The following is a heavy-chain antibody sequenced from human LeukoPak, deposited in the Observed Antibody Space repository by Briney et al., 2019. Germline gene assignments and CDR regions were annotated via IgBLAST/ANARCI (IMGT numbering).Heavy chain of an antibody. J-gene: IGHJ4*02. V-gene: IGHV4-38-2*02. CDR1: GYSISSGYY. D-gene: IGHD3-10*01. Sequence: SETLFLTCTVSGYSISSGYYWGWIRQPPGKGLEWIGSIYHSGSTYYNPSLKSRVTISVDTSKNQFSLKLSSVTAADTAVYYCARTPLGGSGSPLGDYWGQGTLVTVSS. CDR3: ARTPLGGSGSPLGDY. CDR2: IYHSGST.